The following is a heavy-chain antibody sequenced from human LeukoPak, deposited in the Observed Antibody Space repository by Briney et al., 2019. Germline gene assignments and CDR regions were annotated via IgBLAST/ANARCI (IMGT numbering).Heavy chain of an antibody. J-gene: IGHJ4*02. CDR3: AHRREGYCSGGSCYYEFDY. CDR2: IYWDDDK. V-gene: IGHV2-5*02. Sequence: ESGPTLVNPTQTLTLTCTFSGFSLSTSGVGVGWIRQPPGKALEWLALIYWDDDKRYSPSLKSRLTITKDTSKNQVVLTMTNMDPVDTATYYCAHRREGYCSGGSCYYEFDYWGQGTLVTVSS. D-gene: IGHD2-15*01. CDR1: GFSLSTSGVG.